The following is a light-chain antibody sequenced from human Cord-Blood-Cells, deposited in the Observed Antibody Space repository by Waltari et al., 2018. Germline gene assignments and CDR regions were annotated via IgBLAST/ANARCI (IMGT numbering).Light chain of an antibody. Sequence: IQMTQSPSSPSASVGDRVTITCRASQSISSYLNWYQQKPGKAPKLLIYAASSLQSGVPSRFSGSGSGTDFTLTISSLQPEDFATYYCQQSYSTPRTFGQGTKVEIK. V-gene: IGKV1-39*01. CDR3: QQSYSTPRT. J-gene: IGKJ1*01. CDR2: AAS. CDR1: QSISSY.